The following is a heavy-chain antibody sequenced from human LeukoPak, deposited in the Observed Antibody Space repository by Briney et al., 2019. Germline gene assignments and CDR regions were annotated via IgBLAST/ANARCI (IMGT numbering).Heavy chain of an antibody. Sequence: SEALSLTCAVSGYSISSGYYWGWIGQPPGKGLEWIGSIYHSGSTYYNPSLKSRVTISVDTSKNQFSLKLSSVTAADTAVYYCARGGSPFDYWGQGTLVTVSS. J-gene: IGHJ4*02. D-gene: IGHD3-16*01. CDR1: GYSISSGYY. V-gene: IGHV4-38-2*01. CDR3: ARGGSPFDY. CDR2: IYHSGST.